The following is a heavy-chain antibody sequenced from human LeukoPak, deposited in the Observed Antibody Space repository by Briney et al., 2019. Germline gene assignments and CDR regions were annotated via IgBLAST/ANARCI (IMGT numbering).Heavy chain of an antibody. D-gene: IGHD3-10*01. Sequence: SVKVSCKASGGTFSSYAISWVRQAPGQGLEWMGGIIPIFGTANYAQKFQGRVTITADESTSTAYMELSSLRSEDTAVYYCARDGEYGSGSILDYWGQGTLVTVSS. CDR2: IIPIFGTA. CDR3: ARDGEYGSGSILDY. J-gene: IGHJ4*02. CDR1: GGTFSSYA. V-gene: IGHV1-69*13.